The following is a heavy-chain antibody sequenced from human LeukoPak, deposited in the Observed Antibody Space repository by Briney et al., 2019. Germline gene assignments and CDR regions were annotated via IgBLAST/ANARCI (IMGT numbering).Heavy chain of an antibody. J-gene: IGHJ3*02. CDR3: ARDNYYDSSGYYFGAFDI. CDR1: GYTFASYG. D-gene: IGHD3-22*01. CDR2: ISAYNGNT. Sequence: ASVKVSCKASGYTFASYGISWVRQAPGQGLEWMGWISAYNGNTNYAQKLQGRVTMTTDTSTSTAYMELRSLRSDDTAVYYCARDNYYDSSGYYFGAFDIWGQGIMLPVSS. V-gene: IGHV1-18*01.